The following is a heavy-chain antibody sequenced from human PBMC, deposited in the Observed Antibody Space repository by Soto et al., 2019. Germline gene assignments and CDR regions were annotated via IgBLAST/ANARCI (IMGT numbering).Heavy chain of an antibody. CDR2: ISAYSGNT. V-gene: IGHV1-18*01. CDR3: ARGSRDGTYIDY. J-gene: IGHJ4*02. Sequence: QVQLVQSGAEVKKPGASVKVSCKASGYSFISYRISWVRQAPGQGLEWKGWISAYSGNTNYAQKLQGSVTMTTDTSTSTAYMELRSLKPDDTAMYYCARGSRDGTYIDYWGQGTLVIGSS. CDR1: GYSFISYR.